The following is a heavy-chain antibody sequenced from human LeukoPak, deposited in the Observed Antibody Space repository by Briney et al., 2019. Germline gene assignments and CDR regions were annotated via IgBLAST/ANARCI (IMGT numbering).Heavy chain of an antibody. V-gene: IGHV3-23*01. CDR3: AGDSSGWYSYY. J-gene: IGHJ4*02. CDR1: GFTFSSYA. CDR2: ISSRGTST. D-gene: IGHD6-19*01. Sequence: PGGSLRLSCTASGFTFSSYAMSWVRQAPGKGLEWVSAISSRGTSTYYADSVKGRFTISRDNSKNTLYLQMNSLRADDTAVYYCAGDSSGWYSYYWGQGTLVTVSS.